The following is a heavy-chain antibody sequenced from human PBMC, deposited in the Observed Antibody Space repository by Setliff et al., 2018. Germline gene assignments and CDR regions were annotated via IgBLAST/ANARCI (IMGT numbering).Heavy chain of an antibody. CDR3: ARALLWFGEGMDV. J-gene: IGHJ6*03. CDR1: GGSISSSSYY. D-gene: IGHD3-10*01. Sequence: SETLSLTCTVSGGSISSSSYYWGWIRQPPGKGLEWVGYMYNSGNTNYNPSLRRRVAISVDKSKNQFSLKLSSVTAADTAVYYCARALLWFGEGMDVWGKGTTVTVSS. CDR2: MYNSGNT. V-gene: IGHV4-61*05.